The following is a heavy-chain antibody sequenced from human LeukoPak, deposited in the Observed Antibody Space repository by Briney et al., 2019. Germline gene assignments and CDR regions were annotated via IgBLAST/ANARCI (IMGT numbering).Heavy chain of an antibody. D-gene: IGHD3-3*01. CDR1: GFTFSGSA. CDR2: IRSKANSYAT. J-gene: IGHJ4*02. Sequence: GGSLRLSCAASGFTFSGSAMHWVRQASGRGLEWVGRIRSKANSYATAYAESVKGRFTISRDDSKNTAYLQMNSLKTEDTAVYYCTRQDYDFCSGGNDYWGQGTLVTVSS. V-gene: IGHV3-73*01. CDR3: TRQDYDFCSGGNDY.